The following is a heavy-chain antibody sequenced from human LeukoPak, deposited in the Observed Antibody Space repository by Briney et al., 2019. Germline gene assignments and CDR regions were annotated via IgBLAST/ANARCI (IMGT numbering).Heavy chain of an antibody. D-gene: IGHD3-10*01. Sequence: ASVKVSCKASGYTFTSYDINWVRQATGQGLEWMGWMNPNSGNTGYAQKFQGRVTMSRNTSIRKAYRVRCRVRAEDKGVYYWTRAGSGSDIWGQGTMVTVSS. V-gene: IGHV1-8*01. CDR3: TRAGSGSDI. J-gene: IGHJ3*02. CDR1: GYTFTSYD. CDR2: MNPNSGNT.